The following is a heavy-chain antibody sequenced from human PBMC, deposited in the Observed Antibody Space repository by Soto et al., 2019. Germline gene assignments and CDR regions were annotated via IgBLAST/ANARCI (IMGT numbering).Heavy chain of an antibody. CDR1: GGTFSSYA. CDR2: VTRIFGTA. V-gene: IGHV1-69*14. J-gene: IGHJ4*02. D-gene: IGHD3-10*01. CDR3: AAPFGLGSYYNGSDY. Sequence: QVQLVQSGAEVKKPGSSVKVSCKASGGTFSSYAISWVRQAPGQGLEWMGGVTRIFGTANYAHKFQGRVTIIAGTATGTAYLDPSSLRSEETGVYSCAAPFGLGSYYNGSDYWGQGALVTVSS.